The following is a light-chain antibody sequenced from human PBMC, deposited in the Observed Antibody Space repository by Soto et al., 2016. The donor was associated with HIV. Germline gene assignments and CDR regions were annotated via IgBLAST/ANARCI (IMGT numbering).Light chain of an antibody. CDR3: QQSYTTLLA. J-gene: IGKJ1*01. V-gene: IGKV1-39*01. CDR1: QNINTY. Sequence: DIQMTQSPSSLSASIGDRVTITCRASQNINTYLNWYQQRPGKAPKPLIFGASDLETGVPSRFSGSGSGTDFTLTISSLQPEDFATYYCQQSYTTLLAFGQGTRVDIK. CDR2: GAS.